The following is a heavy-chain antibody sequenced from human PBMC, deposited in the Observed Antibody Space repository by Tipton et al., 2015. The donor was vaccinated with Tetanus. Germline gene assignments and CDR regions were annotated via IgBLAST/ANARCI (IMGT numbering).Heavy chain of an antibody. CDR1: GYIFTNYW. CDR3: ARAHCTDGVCNFDF. J-gene: IGHJ4*02. Sequence: QLVQSGGEVKKPGESLKISCKGSGYIFTNYWIGWVRQKPGKGLEWMGIIHPGDSDTRYSPSFQGQVTISVDKSINTAYLQWSSLKASDTSVFYCARAHCTDGVCNFDFWGQGALVTVAS. V-gene: IGHV5-51*01. D-gene: IGHD2-8*01. CDR2: IHPGDSDT.